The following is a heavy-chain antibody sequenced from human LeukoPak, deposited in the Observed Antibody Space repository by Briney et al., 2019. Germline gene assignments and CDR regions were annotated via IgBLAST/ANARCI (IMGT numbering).Heavy chain of an antibody. CDR1: GFTFRSSG. V-gene: IGHV3-23*01. J-gene: IGHJ4*02. CDR3: AKDQEIAARPLFDY. Sequence: GGPLRLSCAASGFTFRSSGMSWVRQAPGKGLEWVSYISGSDTTTHYADSVKGRFTISRDNSKNTLYLQMNSLRAKDTAVYYCAKDQEIAARPLFDYWGQGTLVTVSS. CDR2: ISGSDTTT. D-gene: IGHD6-6*01.